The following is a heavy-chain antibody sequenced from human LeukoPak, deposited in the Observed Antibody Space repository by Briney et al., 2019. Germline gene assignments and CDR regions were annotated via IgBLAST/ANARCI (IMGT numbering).Heavy chain of an antibody. Sequence: AETLSLTCTASGASISSYYWSGIRQPPGKGLEGIGYIDYSGSTNYNPSLKSRFTISGDTSKNQFSLKMNSVTAADTAVYYCARDAYPTWSEPWGQGTLVTVSS. CDR2: IDYSGST. CDR1: GASISSYY. J-gene: IGHJ5*02. V-gene: IGHV4-59*13. D-gene: IGHD3-16*01. CDR3: ARDAYPTWSEP.